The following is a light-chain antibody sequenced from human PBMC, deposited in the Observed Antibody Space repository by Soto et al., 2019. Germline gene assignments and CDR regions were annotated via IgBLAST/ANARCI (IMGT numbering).Light chain of an antibody. CDR3: QQYNSYSYA. V-gene: IGKV1-5*01. J-gene: IGKJ2*01. CDR2: DAS. CDR1: QSISSW. Sequence: DIRITQYPSTLSASVGDRVTSTCRVSQSISSWLAWYQQKPGKAPKLLIYDASSLESGVPSRFSGSGSGTEYTLTILRFQHYDCTAYSSQQYNSYSYAFGQGTKVDIK.